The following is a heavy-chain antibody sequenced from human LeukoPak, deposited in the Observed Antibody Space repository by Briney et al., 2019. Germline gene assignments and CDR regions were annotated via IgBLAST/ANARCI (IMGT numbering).Heavy chain of an antibody. J-gene: IGHJ4*02. D-gene: IGHD1-26*01. CDR3: ARHIMGARLDY. Sequence: GRSLRLSCAASGFTFSSYGMHWVRQAPGKGLEWVAVISYDGHNKYYTDSVKGRFTISRDNSKNTLYLQMNSLRAEDTAVYYCARHIMGARLDYWGQGTLVTVSS. CDR2: ISYDGHNK. CDR1: GFTFSSYG. V-gene: IGHV3-30*03.